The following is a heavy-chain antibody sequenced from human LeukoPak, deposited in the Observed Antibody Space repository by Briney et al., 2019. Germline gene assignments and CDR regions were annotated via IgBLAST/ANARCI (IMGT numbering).Heavy chain of an antibody. CDR1: GGSFSGYY. V-gene: IGHV4-34*01. D-gene: IGHD3-22*01. CDR2: INHSGST. J-gene: IGHJ4*02. CDR3: ARGALVVITGYYFDY. Sequence: SETLSLTCAVYGGSFSGYYWSWIRQPPGKGLEWIGEINHSGSTNYNPSLKSRVTISVDTSKNQFSLKLSSVTAADTAVYYCARGALVVITGYYFDYWGQGTLVTVSS.